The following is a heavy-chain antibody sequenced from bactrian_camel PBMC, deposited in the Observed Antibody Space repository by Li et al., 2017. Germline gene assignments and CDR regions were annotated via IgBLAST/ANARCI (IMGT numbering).Heavy chain of an antibody. Sequence: VQLVESGGDLVQPGGSLTLSCGASGFRLSDYDMSWVRQAPGKGLEWVSFIKADGGTTTYADSVKGRFSISRDNAKNAVYLQMNSLKPEDTAVYYCVRDLYGMGVRPQTSSFGFWGQGTQVTVS. CDR1: GFRLSDYD. D-gene: IGHD3*01. J-gene: IGHJ6*01. V-gene: IGHV3S40*01. CDR3: VRDLYGMGVRPQTSSFGF. CDR2: IKADGGTT.